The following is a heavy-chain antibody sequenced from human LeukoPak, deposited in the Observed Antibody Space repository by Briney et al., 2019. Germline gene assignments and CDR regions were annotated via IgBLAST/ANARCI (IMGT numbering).Heavy chain of an antibody. CDR2: ISSSSGYI. CDR3: ARDRGSWLTLYYYMDV. CDR1: GFTFSSYS. J-gene: IGHJ6*03. V-gene: IGHV3-21*01. D-gene: IGHD6-13*01. Sequence: PGVSLRLSCAASGFTFSSYSMNWVRQAPGKGLEWVLSISSSSGYIYYADSVKGRFTISRDNAKNSLYLQMNSLRAEDTAVYYCARDRGSWLTLYYYMDVWGKGTTVTVSS.